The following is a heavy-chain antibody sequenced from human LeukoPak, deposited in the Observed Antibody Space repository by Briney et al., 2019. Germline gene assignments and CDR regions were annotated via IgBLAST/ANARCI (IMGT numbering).Heavy chain of an antibody. J-gene: IGHJ4*02. V-gene: IGHV3-7*01. CDR3: ARDKIVGATHFDY. D-gene: IGHD1-26*01. CDR2: IKQDGSEK. Sequence: GGSLRLSCAASGFTFSSYWMSWVRQAPGKGLEWVADIKQDGSEKYYVDSVKGRFTISRDNAKNSLYLQMNSLRAEDTAVYYCARDKIVGATHFDYWGQGTLVTVSS. CDR1: GFTFSSYW.